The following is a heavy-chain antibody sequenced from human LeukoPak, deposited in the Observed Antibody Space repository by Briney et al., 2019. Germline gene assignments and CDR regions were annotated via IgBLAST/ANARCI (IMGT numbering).Heavy chain of an antibody. V-gene: IGHV4-59*01. CDR3: ARDRSGGSGRYYYYYMDV. CDR2: IYYSGST. D-gene: IGHD6-19*01. J-gene: IGHJ6*03. Sequence: SETLSLTCTVSGGSISSYYWSWIRQPPGKGLEWIGHIYYSGSTNYNPSLKSRVTISVDTSKNQFSLKQSSVTAADTAFYYCARDRSGGSGRYYYYYMDVWGKGTTVTVSS. CDR1: GGSISSYY.